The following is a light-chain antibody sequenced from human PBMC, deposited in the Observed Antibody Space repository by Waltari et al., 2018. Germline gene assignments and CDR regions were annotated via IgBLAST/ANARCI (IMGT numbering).Light chain of an antibody. V-gene: IGKV3-11*01. Sequence: SCRASQSFGNNVAWYQQRPGQPPRLLLYHTSIRASVIPFRFSGSGSGTDFSLTISRLEPEDVGLYHCQPYVRLPAKFCQGTKVEVK. CDR1: QSFGNN. J-gene: IGKJ1*01. CDR2: HTS. CDR3: QPYVRLPAK.